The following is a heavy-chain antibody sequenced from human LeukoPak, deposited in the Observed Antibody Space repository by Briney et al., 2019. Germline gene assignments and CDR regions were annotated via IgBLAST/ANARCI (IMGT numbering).Heavy chain of an antibody. CDR3: ARLLITMVRGVIPQRFDY. CDR1: GFTFSSYV. V-gene: IGHV3-30*04. J-gene: IGHJ4*02. Sequence: GGSLRLSCAASGFTFSSYVMHWVRQAPGKGLEWVAIISYDGSNEYYADSVKGRFTISRDNSKNTLYLQMNSLRAADTAVYYCARLLITMVRGVIPQRFDYWGQGTLVTVSS. CDR2: ISYDGSNE. D-gene: IGHD3-10*01.